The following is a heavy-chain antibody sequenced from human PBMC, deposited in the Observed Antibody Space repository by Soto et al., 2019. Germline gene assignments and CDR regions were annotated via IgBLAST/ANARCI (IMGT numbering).Heavy chain of an antibody. V-gene: IGHV3-7*01. J-gene: IGHJ4*02. D-gene: IGHD5-18*01. CDR1: GFTFSSYW. CDR3: LRYSYGVYYFDY. Sequence: GGSLRLSCAAPGFTFSSYWMSWVRQAPGRGLEWVANIKQDGSERYYVDSVKGRFTISRDNAKNSLYLQMNSLRAEDTAVYYCLRYSYGVYYFDYWGQGT. CDR2: IKQDGSER.